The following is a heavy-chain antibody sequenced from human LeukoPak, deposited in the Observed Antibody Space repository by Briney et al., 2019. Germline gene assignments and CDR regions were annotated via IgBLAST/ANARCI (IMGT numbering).Heavy chain of an antibody. V-gene: IGHV3-72*01. CDR3: VRESGGAFDI. J-gene: IGHJ3*02. Sequence: GGSLRLSCAASGFTFSDHYMDWVRQAPGKGLEWVGRTRNKANSYTTEYAASVKGRFTISRDDSKNSLYLQMNSLKSEDTAVYYCVRESGGAFDIWGQGTMVAVSS. D-gene: IGHD1-26*01. CDR2: TRNKANSYTT. CDR1: GFTFSDHY.